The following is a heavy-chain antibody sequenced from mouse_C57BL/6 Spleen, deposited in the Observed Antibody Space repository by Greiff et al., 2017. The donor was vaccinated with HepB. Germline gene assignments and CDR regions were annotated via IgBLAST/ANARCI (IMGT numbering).Heavy chain of an antibody. CDR1: GYAFSSYW. Sequence: VQLQQSGAELVKPGASVKISCKASGYAFSSYWMNWVKQRPGKGLEWIGQIYPGDGDTNYNGKLKGKATLTADKSSSTAYMQLSSLTSEDSAVYFCARELSTMITWFAYWGQGTLVTVSA. D-gene: IGHD2-4*01. CDR3: ARELSTMITWFAY. J-gene: IGHJ3*01. CDR2: IYPGDGDT. V-gene: IGHV1-80*01.